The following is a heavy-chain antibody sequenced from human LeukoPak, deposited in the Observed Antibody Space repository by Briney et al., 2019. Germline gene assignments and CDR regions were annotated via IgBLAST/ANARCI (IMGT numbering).Heavy chain of an antibody. V-gene: IGHV3-23*01. J-gene: IGHJ6*02. CDR1: GFSFSSYA. Sequence: GGSLRLSCATSGFSFSSYALNWVRHAPGQGLEWVSAISGSGGTTYYADSVKGRFTISRDTSKNIVYLQLDSLRAEDTAIYYCARFRWGDYYYYGVDVWGQGTTVTVSS. CDR2: ISGSGGTT. D-gene: IGHD3-16*01. CDR3: ARFRWGDYYYYGVDV.